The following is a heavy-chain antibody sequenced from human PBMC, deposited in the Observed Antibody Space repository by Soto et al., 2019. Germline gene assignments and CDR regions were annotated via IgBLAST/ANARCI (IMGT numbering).Heavy chain of an antibody. Sequence: EVQLLESGGGLVQPGGSLRLSCAASGLTFSSYAMSWVRQAPGKGLEWVSAISGSGGSTYYADSVKGRFTISRDNSKNTLYLQMNSLRAEDTAVYYCAKAPSLGYCSGGSCYCDYWGQGTLVTVSS. D-gene: IGHD2-15*01. V-gene: IGHV3-23*01. CDR1: GLTFSSYA. CDR3: AKAPSLGYCSGGSCYCDY. J-gene: IGHJ4*02. CDR2: ISGSGGST.